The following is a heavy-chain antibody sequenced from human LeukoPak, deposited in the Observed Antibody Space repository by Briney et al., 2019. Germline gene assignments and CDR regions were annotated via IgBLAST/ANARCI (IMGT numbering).Heavy chain of an antibody. CDR1: GDAVINNHYS. D-gene: IGHD5-12*01. J-gene: IGHJ4*02. Sequence: PSETLSLTCNVSGDAVINNHYSWGWIRQSPGKGLEWIANIFYSGALFSRGDTYYNPSLKSRVTISVDTSKNQFSLKVRSVTAADTAVYYCASWRGYRGYDYGFDYWGQGTLVTVSS. V-gene: IGHV4-39*07. CDR3: ASWRGYRGYDYGFDY. CDR2: IFYSGALFSRGDT.